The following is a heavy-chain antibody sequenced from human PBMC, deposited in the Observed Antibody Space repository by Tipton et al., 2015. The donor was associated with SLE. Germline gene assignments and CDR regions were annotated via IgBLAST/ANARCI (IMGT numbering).Heavy chain of an antibody. J-gene: IGHJ6*03. CDR3: ARGRYYMDV. CDR2: IHHRRGT. CDR1: GSFSGYY. Sequence: TLSLTCAVYGSFSGYYWSWIRQSPGKGLEWIGEIHHRRGTNYNPSLKSRVTVSVDTSKNQFSLKLSSVTAADTAVYYCARGRYYMDVWGKGTTVTVSS. V-gene: IGHV4-34*01.